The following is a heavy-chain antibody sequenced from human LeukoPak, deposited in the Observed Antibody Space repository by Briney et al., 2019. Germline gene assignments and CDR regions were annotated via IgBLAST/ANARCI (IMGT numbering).Heavy chain of an antibody. V-gene: IGHV3-9*01. D-gene: IGHD6-19*01. Sequence: GGSLRLSCAASGFTFDDYAMHWVRQAPGKGLEWVSGISWNSGSIGYADSVKGRFTISRDNAKNSLYLQMNSLRAEDTALYYCAKDVSGWFHNWFDPWGQGTLVTVSS. CDR3: AKDVSGWFHNWFDP. CDR1: GFTFDDYA. J-gene: IGHJ5*02. CDR2: ISWNSGSI.